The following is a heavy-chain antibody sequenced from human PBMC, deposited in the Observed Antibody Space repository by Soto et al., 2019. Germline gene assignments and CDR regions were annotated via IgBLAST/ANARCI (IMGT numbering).Heavy chain of an antibody. Sequence: ASVKVSCTASGYTFIRYGRSWVRQAPGQGIEWMGWISPYDDSTTYAQKFQGWVTMTRDTSISTAYMELSRLRSDDTAVYYCARGRDLDYWGQGTPVTVSS. CDR2: ISPYDDST. J-gene: IGHJ4*02. V-gene: IGHV1-2*04. CDR1: GYTFIRYG. CDR3: ARGRDLDY.